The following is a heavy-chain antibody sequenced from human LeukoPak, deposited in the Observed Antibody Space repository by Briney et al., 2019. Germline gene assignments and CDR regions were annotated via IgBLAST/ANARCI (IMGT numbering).Heavy chain of an antibody. CDR1: GFTFSSYS. Sequence: GGSLRLSCAASGFTFSSYSMNWVRQAPGKGPEWVSSISSSSSYIYYADSVKGRFTISRDNAKNSLYLQMNSLRAEDTAVYYCARYEIHDGAFDIWGQGTMVTVSS. J-gene: IGHJ3*02. CDR2: ISSSSSYI. V-gene: IGHV3-21*01. CDR3: ARYEIHDGAFDI. D-gene: IGHD3-16*01.